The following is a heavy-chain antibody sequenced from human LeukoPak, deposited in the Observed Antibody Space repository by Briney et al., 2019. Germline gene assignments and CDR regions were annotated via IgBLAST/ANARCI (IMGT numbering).Heavy chain of an antibody. V-gene: IGHV4-34*01. CDR1: GGSISSYY. CDR3: ARPIRAFKVYYFDY. Sequence: SETLSLTCTVSGGSISSYYWSWIRQPPGKGLEWIGEINHSGSTNYNPSLKSRVTISVDTSKNQFSLKLSSVTAADTAVYYCARPIRAFKVYYFDYWGQGTLVTVSS. D-gene: IGHD1-26*01. J-gene: IGHJ4*02. CDR2: INHSGST.